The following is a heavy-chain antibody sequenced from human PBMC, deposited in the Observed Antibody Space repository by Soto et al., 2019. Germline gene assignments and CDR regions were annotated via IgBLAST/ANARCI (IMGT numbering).Heavy chain of an antibody. Sequence: QITLKESGPTLVSPTQTLTLTCSFSGFSLKTIGVSVGWIRQPPGKALEWLALTYWDDDQRYSPSLKTRLTVTKDTSKNQVVLAMTNMDPVDTGPYYCARSTSENFWSGPFDYWGPGIVVTVSS. D-gene: IGHD3-3*01. J-gene: IGHJ4*02. CDR3: ARSTSENFWSGPFDY. CDR2: TYWDDDQ. CDR1: GFSLKTIGVS. V-gene: IGHV2-5*02.